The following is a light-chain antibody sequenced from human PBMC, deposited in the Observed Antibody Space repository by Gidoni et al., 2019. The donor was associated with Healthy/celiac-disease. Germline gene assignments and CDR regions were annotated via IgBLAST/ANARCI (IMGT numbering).Light chain of an antibody. J-gene: IGKJ5*01. Sequence: EIVLTQSPGTLSLSPGERATLSCRASQSVSSSDLAWYQQKPGQAPMLLIYGASSRATGIPYMFSGSGSVTDFTLTISRLEPEDFAVYYCQQYGSSPPITFGQGTRLEIK. CDR1: QSVSSSD. CDR3: QQYGSSPPIT. CDR2: GAS. V-gene: IGKV3-20*01.